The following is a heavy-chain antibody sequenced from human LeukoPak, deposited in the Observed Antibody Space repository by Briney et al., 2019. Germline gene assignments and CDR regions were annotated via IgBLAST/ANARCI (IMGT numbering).Heavy chain of an antibody. CDR2: FCGNVANT. D-gene: IGHD4-23*01. CDR1: GFTFSDYA. J-gene: IGHJ4*02. CDR3: AKGTSDSCYGGMHY. Sequence: PGGSLRLSCAASGFTFSDYAMSWVRQAPGKGLEWVSIFCGNVANTYYADSVKGRFTISRDNSKNTLYLQMDNLRADDTAIYYCAKGTSDSCYGGMHYWGQGTLVTVSS. V-gene: IGHV3-23*01.